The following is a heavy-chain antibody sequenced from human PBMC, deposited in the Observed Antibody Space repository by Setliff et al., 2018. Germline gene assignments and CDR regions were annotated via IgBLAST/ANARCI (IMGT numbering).Heavy chain of an antibody. J-gene: IGHJ6*02. Sequence: GGSLRLSCTASGFTFGDYAMSWVRRAPGKGLEWVGFIRSKADGGTTEYAASVKGGITISRDDSKSIAYLQMNSLKTEDTAVYYCTVAPGYGSGGSDSNYYYYGMDVWGQGTTVTVSS. CDR1: GFTFGDYA. D-gene: IGHD2-15*01. CDR3: TVAPGYGSGGSDSNYYYYGMDV. V-gene: IGHV3-49*04. CDR2: IRSKADGGTT.